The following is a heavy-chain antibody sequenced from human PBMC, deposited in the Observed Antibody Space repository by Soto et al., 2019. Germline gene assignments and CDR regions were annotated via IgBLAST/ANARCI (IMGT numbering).Heavy chain of an antibody. CDR2: IHYSGST. J-gene: IGHJ4*02. D-gene: IGHD6-19*01. V-gene: IGHV4-59*01. Sequence: SETMSLTCSVSGGSITGYYWSWIRQPPGKGLEWIGYIHYSGSTNYNPYLKSRVTISVDTSRNQFSLKLSSVTAADTAVYYCARGERLGCDYWGQGSLVTVSS. CDR3: ARGERLGCDY. CDR1: GGSITGYY.